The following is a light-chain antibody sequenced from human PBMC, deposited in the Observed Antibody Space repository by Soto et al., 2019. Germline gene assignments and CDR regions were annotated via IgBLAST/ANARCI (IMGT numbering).Light chain of an antibody. J-gene: IGLJ2*01. Sequence: QSALTLPASVSGSPGQSITISCTGTTNDVGTYNYVSWYQQHAGKAPKLIIYDVTNRPTGVSNRFSGSKSGNTASLASSGLQAEDEADYYCSSFTAILTVIFGGGTKLTVL. CDR3: SSFTAILTVI. V-gene: IGLV2-14*03. CDR2: DVT. CDR1: TNDVGTYNY.